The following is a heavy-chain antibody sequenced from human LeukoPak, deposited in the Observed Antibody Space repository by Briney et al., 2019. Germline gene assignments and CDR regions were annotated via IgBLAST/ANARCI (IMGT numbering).Heavy chain of an antibody. CDR2: VKQDGTEK. CDR3: AREGRVDY. Sequence: PGGSLRLSCEASGFTFRDYWMTWVRQAPGKGLEWVANVKQDGTEKFYVDSVKGRFTISRDNGKNSLYLQMNSLRAEDTAVYYCAREGRVDYWGQGTLVTVSS. CDR1: GFTFRDYW. J-gene: IGHJ4*02. V-gene: IGHV3-7*01.